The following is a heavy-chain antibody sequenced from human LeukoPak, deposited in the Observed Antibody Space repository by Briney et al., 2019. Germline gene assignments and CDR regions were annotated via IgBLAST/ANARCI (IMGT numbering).Heavy chain of an antibody. Sequence: PGGSLRLSCAASGFTFSSYSMNWVRQAPGKGLGWVSSISSSSSYIYYADSVKGRFTISRDNAKNSLYLQMNSLRAEDTAVYYCARDPYDSSGYYDYWGQGTLVTVSS. D-gene: IGHD3-22*01. CDR2: ISSSSSYI. CDR1: GFTFSSYS. J-gene: IGHJ4*02. V-gene: IGHV3-21*01. CDR3: ARDPYDSSGYYDY.